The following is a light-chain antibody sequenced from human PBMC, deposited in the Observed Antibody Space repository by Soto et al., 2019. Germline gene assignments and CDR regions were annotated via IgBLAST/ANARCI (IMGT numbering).Light chain of an antibody. CDR3: QQYNSYSKT. V-gene: IGKV1-5*01. CDR2: DAS. CDR1: QSISSW. Sequence: DIQMTQSPSTPSASVGDRVTITCRASQSISSWLAWYQQKPGKAPKLLIYDASSLESGVPSRFSGSGSGTEFTLTISSLQPDDFATYYCQQYNSYSKTFGQGTKV. J-gene: IGKJ1*01.